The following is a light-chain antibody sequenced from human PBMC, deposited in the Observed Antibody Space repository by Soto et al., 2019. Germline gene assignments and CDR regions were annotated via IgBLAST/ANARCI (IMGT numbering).Light chain of an antibody. CDR1: QTIIRY. Sequence: DIQLTQSPSSLSASVGDRVTITCRASQTIIRYLNWYQQKPGRAPNLLIYAASSLQSGVPSRFSGGGSGTEFTLTISSLQPVDFATYYCQQSYSTLFTFGPGTKVEIK. J-gene: IGKJ3*01. CDR3: QQSYSTLFT. V-gene: IGKV1-39*01. CDR2: AAS.